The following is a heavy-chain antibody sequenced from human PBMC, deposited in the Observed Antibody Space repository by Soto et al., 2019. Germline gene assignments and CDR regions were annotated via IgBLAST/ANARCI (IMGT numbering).Heavy chain of an antibody. CDR2: IYSGGKT. CDR1: GINVRTNY. Sequence: PGGSQRHFWRVSGINVRTNYMSSVPKLPGKGLECVSAIYSGGKTYYADSVKGRFTISRDNSKNILYLQMNSLRAEDTAVYYCAHCLGSSWYGSYDYWGQGSLVSVSS. D-gene: IGHD6-13*01. V-gene: IGHV3-53*01. J-gene: IGHJ4*02. CDR3: AHCLGSSWYGSYDY.